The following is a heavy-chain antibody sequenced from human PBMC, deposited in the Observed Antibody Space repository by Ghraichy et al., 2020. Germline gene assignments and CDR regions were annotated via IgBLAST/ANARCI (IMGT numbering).Heavy chain of an antibody. V-gene: IGHV3-21*01. CDR1: GFTFSSYS. D-gene: IGHD6-6*01. J-gene: IGHJ4*02. CDR2: ISSSSSYI. Sequence: GGSLRLSCAASGFTFSSYSMNCVRQAPGKGLEWVSSISSSSSYIYYADSVKGRFTISRDNAKNSLYLQMNSLRAEDTAVYYCARGPVGIAARPEKPYWGQGTLVTVSS. CDR3: ARGPVGIAARPEKPY.